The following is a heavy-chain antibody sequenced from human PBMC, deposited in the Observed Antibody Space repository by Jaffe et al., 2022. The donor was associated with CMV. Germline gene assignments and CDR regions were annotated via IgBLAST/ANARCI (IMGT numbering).Heavy chain of an antibody. Sequence: EVLLVESGGGLVQPGRSLRLSCEVSGFIFDDYAMHWVRQAPGKGLEWVSGITWNSNTIAYADSVKGRFTISRDNAKNSLYLEINSLRPEDTAFYFCAKDFESGDDVWNFPGGFDSWGQGTLVTVSS. CDR3: AKDFESGDDVWNFPGGFDS. V-gene: IGHV3-9*01. D-gene: IGHD3-3*01. CDR2: ITWNSNTI. J-gene: IGHJ4*02. CDR1: GFIFDDYA.